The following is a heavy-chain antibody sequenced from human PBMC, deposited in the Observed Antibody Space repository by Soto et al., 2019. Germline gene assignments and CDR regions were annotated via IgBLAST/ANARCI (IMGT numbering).Heavy chain of an antibody. Sequence: VASVKVSCKASGYTFTSYAMHWVRQAPGQRLEWMGWINAGNGNTKYSQKFQGRVTITRDTSASTAYMELSSLRSEDTAVYYCARGDGWPGPSDYWGQGTLVTVSS. CDR1: GYTFTSYA. V-gene: IGHV1-3*01. CDR2: INAGNGNT. CDR3: ARGDGWPGPSDY. D-gene: IGHD6-19*01. J-gene: IGHJ4*02.